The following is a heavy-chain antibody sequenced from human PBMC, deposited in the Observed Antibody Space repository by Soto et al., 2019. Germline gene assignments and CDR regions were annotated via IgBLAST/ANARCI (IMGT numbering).Heavy chain of an antibody. CDR1: GFTFSSYG. V-gene: IGHV3-33*01. Sequence: LRLSCAASGFTFSSYGMHWVRQAPGKGLEWVAVIWYDGSNKYYADSVKGRFTISRDNSKNTLYLQMNSLRAEDTAVYYCARDRYYYGSGSFFYGMDVWGQGTTVTVSS. CDR2: IWYDGSNK. D-gene: IGHD3-10*01. CDR3: ARDRYYYGSGSFFYGMDV. J-gene: IGHJ6*02.